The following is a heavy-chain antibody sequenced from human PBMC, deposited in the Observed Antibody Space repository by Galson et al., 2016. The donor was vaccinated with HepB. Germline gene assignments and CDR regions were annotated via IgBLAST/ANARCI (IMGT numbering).Heavy chain of an antibody. CDR3: ARDRKGTTIYYYGMDV. J-gene: IGHJ6*02. Sequence: SLRLSCAASGFTFSSYGMHWVRQAPGKGLEWVAVISYDGSNKYYADSVRGRFTISRDNSKNTLFLQMNSLRDEDTAVYYCARDRKGTTIYYYGMDVWGQGTTVTVSS. CDR2: ISYDGSNK. V-gene: IGHV3-30*03. D-gene: IGHD3-9*01. CDR1: GFTFSSYG.